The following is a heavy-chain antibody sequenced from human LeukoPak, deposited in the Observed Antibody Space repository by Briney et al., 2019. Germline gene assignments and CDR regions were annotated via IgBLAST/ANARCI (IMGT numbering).Heavy chain of an antibody. CDR2: IYYSGST. J-gene: IGHJ5*02. Sequence: TSETLSLTCTVSGGSISSGGYYWSWIRQHPGKGLEWIGYIYYSGSTYYNPSLKSRVTISVDTSKNQFSLKLSSVTAADTAVYYCARDIGYSYGYVGHWFDPWGQGTLVTVSS. D-gene: IGHD5-18*01. CDR3: ARDIGYSYGYVGHWFDP. V-gene: IGHV4-31*03. CDR1: GGSISSGGYY.